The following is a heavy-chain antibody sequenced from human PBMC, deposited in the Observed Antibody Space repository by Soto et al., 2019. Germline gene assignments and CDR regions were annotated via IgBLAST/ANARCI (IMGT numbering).Heavy chain of an antibody. CDR2: ISGSGGST. CDR1: GFTFSSYA. CDR3: AEDSRYLDYLFQHFQH. Sequence: PGGSLRLSCAASGFTFSSYAMSWVRQAPGKGLEWVSAISGSGGSTYYADSVKGRFTISRDNSKNTLYPQKNSPTAEDTTAYYYAEDSRYLDYLFQHFQHWGQGTLVTVSS. D-gene: IGHD3-9*01. J-gene: IGHJ1*01. V-gene: IGHV3-23*01.